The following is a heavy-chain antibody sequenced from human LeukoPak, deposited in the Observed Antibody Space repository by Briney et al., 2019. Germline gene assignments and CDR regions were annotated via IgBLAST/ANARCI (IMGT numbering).Heavy chain of an antibody. V-gene: IGHV4-59*08. J-gene: IGHJ4*02. CDR3: ARHVAVKYYFDY. CDR2: IYYSGST. CDR1: GGSISSYY. D-gene: IGHD2-21*01. Sequence: SETLSLTCTVSGGSISSYYWSWIRQPPGKGLEWIGYIYYSGSTNCNPSLKSRVTISVDTSKNQFSLKLSSVTAADTAVYYCARHVAVKYYFDYWGQGTLVTVSS.